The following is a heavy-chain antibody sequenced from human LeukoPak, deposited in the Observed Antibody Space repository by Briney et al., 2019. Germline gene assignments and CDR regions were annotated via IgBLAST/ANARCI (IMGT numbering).Heavy chain of an antibody. Sequence: ASVKVSCKVSGYTLTELSMHWVRQAPGKGLEWMGGFDPEDGETIYAQKFQGRVTMTEDTSTDTAYMELSSLRSEDTAVYYCASGFDWLLIFDYWGQGTLVTVSS. J-gene: IGHJ4*02. CDR2: FDPEDGET. CDR3: ASGFDWLLIFDY. D-gene: IGHD3-9*01. CDR1: GYTLTELS. V-gene: IGHV1-24*01.